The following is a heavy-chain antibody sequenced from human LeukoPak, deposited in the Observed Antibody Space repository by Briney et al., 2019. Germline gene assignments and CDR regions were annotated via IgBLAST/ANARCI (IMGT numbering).Heavy chain of an antibody. D-gene: IGHD6-13*01. CDR1: GSSFTSYW. V-gene: IGHV5-51*01. CDR2: IYPGDSDT. Sequence: GESLKISCKGSGSSFTSYWIGWVRQMPGKGLEWMGIIYPGDSDTRYSPSFQGQVTISADKSISTAYLQWSSLKASDTAMYYCATTSSSSWYQRGSEYYYYGMDVWGQGTTVTVSS. CDR3: ATTSSSSWYQRGSEYYYYGMDV. J-gene: IGHJ6*02.